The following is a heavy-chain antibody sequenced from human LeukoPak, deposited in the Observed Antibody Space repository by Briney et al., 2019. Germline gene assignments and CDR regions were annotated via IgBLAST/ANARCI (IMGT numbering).Heavy chain of an antibody. Sequence: ASVEVSCKASGYXFTGYYIHWVRQAPGQGLEWMGWINPNSGGTNCAQKFQGRVTMTRDTSISTAYMEVSRLRSDDTAVYYCGSGPKVVTPIPFYYSDYWGQGTLVTVSS. D-gene: IGHD2-21*02. CDR3: GSGPKVVTPIPFYYSDY. V-gene: IGHV1-2*02. CDR2: INPNSGGT. J-gene: IGHJ4*02. CDR1: GYXFTGYY.